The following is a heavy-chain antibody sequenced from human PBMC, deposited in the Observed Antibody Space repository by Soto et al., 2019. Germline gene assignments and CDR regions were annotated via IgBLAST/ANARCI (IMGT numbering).Heavy chain of an antibody. J-gene: IGHJ1*01. D-gene: IGHD2-2*01. CDR3: AKGDCSSISCLSFQH. Sequence: EVQMLESGGGLVQPGGSLRLSCAASGFTLSSYAMSWVRQAPGEGLEWVASIRGSGGSAYYADSVKGRFTVSRDNSESNLYLQLNSLRAEDTAVYYCAKGDCSSISCLSFQHWGQGTLVTVSS. V-gene: IGHV3-23*01. CDR1: GFTLSSYA. CDR2: IRGSGGSA.